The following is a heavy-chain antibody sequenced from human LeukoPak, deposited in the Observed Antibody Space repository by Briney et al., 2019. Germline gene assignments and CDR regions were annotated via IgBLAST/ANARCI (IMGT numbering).Heavy chain of an antibody. J-gene: IGHJ6*03. CDR2: IYTSGST. Sequence: SETLSLTCTVSGGSISSYYWSWIRQPAGKGLEWVGRIYTSGSTNCNPSLKSRVTMSVDTSKNQFSLKLSSVTAADTAVYYCARGDGDLYYYYYYMDVWGKGTTVTVSS. CDR1: GGSISSYY. CDR3: ARGDGDLYYYYYYMDV. D-gene: IGHD4-17*01. V-gene: IGHV4-4*07.